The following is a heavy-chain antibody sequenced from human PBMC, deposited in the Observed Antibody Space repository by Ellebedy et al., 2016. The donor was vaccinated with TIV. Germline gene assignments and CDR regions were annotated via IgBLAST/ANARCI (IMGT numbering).Heavy chain of an antibody. J-gene: IGHJ3*02. D-gene: IGHD6-6*01. Sequence: GESLKISXAASGLPFSNYVMGWVRQAPGRGLEWVSVISPSGDATTDAGSVKGRFTISRDNSKNTLYLQMNSLRADDTAVYYCAKTFTAARVSAFDIWGHGTMVTVSS. CDR1: GLPFSNYV. CDR2: ISPSGDAT. V-gene: IGHV3-23*01. CDR3: AKTFTAARVSAFDI.